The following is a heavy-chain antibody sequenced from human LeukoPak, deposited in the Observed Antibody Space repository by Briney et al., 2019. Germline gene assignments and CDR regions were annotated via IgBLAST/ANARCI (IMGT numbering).Heavy chain of an antibody. CDR2: IYTSGST. V-gene: IGHV4-4*07. Sequence: SETLSLTCTVSGGSISSYYWSWIRQPAGKGLEWIGRIYTSGSTNYNPSLKSRVTMSVDTSKNQFSLKLSSVTAADTAVYYCARDSSYYPSYASAAASDIWGQGTMVTVSS. CDR3: ARDSSYYPSYASAAASDI. CDR1: GGSISSYY. D-gene: IGHD3-10*01. J-gene: IGHJ3*02.